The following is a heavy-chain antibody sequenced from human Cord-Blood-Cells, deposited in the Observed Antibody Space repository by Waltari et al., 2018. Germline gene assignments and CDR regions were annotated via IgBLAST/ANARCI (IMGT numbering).Heavy chain of an antibody. CDR2: ISSSGSTI. J-gene: IGHJ3*02. D-gene: IGHD3-9*01. CDR3: AREARNFDWLYGAFDI. CDR1: GFTFSSYE. Sequence: EVQLVESGGGLVQPGGSLRLSCAASGFTFSSYELNWVRQAPGKGLEWVSYISSSGSTIYYADSVKGRFTISRDNAKNSLYLQMNSLRAEDTAVHYCAREARNFDWLYGAFDIWGQGTMVTVSS. V-gene: IGHV3-48*03.